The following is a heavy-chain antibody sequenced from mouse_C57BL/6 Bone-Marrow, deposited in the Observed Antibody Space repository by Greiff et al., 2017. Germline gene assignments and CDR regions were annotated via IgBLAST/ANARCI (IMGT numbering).Heavy chain of an antibody. D-gene: IGHD2-1*01. CDR2: IYPRSGNT. J-gene: IGHJ2*01. CDR1: GYTFTSYG. CDR3: ARPLLSFDY. Sequence: QVQLQQSGAELARPGASVKLSCKASGYTFTSYGISWVKQRTGQGLEWIGEIYPRSGNTYYNEKFKGKATLTADTSSNTAYMQLSSLTTEDSAIYYCARPLLSFDYWGQGTTLTVSS. V-gene: IGHV1-81*01.